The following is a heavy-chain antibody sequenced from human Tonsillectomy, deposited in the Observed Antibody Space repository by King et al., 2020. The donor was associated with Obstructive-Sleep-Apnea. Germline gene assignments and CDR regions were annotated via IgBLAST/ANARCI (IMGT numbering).Heavy chain of an antibody. D-gene: IGHD4-23*01. V-gene: IGHV3-48*04. J-gene: IGHJ3*02. Sequence: VQLVESGGGLVQPGGSLRLSCAASGFTFSSYSMNWVRQAPGKGLEWVSYISGDGTTIHYADSVKGRFTISRDNAKNSLYLQMNSLRAEDTAVYYCAAPRVATVGVGFDIWGQGTMVTVSS. CDR3: AAPRVATVGVGFDI. CDR1: GFTFSSYS. CDR2: ISGDGTTI.